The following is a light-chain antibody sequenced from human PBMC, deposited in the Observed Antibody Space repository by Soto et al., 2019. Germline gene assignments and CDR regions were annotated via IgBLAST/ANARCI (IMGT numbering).Light chain of an antibody. CDR2: DAS. CDR3: QQFSSYPIT. V-gene: IGKV3-20*01. Sequence: EFVLTQSPGTLSLSPGERATLSCRASQTVRNNYLAWYQQKPGQAPRLLVYDASSRATGIPDRLSGGGSGTDFTLPLSRLEPEDFAVYYCQQFSSYPITFGGGNKV. J-gene: IGKJ4*01. CDR1: QTVRNNY.